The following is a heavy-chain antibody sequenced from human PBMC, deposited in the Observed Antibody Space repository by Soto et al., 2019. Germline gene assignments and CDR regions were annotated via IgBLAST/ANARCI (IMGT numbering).Heavy chain of an antibody. Sequence: EVQLVESGGGLVQPGGSLRLSCAASGFTFSSYEMNWVRQAPGKGLEWISYIRVSGSTIYYADSVKGRFTISRDNAKNSLYLQMNSLRAEDTAVYYCARGRPLGWPWELQNDAFDIWGQGTMVTVSS. J-gene: IGHJ3*02. D-gene: IGHD1-26*01. V-gene: IGHV3-48*03. CDR1: GFTFSSYE. CDR2: IRVSGSTI. CDR3: ARGRPLGWPWELQNDAFDI.